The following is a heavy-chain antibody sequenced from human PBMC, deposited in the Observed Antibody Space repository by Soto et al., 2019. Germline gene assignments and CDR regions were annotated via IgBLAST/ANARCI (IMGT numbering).Heavy chain of an antibody. CDR3: ARPHCSSTSCYSHYYYGMDV. D-gene: IGHD2-2*01. V-gene: IGHV1-8*01. CDR1: GYTFTSYD. J-gene: IGHJ6*02. Sequence: QVQLVQSGAEVKKPGASVKVSCKASGYTFTSYDINWVRQATGQGLEWMGWINPNSGNTGYAQKFQGRVTMTRNTSISTAYMELSSLRSEDTAVYYCARPHCSSTSCYSHYYYGMDVWGQGTTVTVSS. CDR2: INPNSGNT.